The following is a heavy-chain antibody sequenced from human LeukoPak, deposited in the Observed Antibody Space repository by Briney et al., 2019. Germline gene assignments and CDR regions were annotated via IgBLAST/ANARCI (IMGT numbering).Heavy chain of an antibody. J-gene: IGHJ4*02. Sequence: GGSLRLSCGDSGYTFTGYHMNWVRQAPGKGLEWVSTIDVSATDTYYPDSVRGRFTISRDDSKNMLYLQMNSLRGEDTAVYYCARSVRAAGKSPGFDFWGPGSLVTVSP. V-gene: IGHV3-23*05. D-gene: IGHD6-13*01. CDR1: GYTFTGYH. CDR2: IDVSATDT. CDR3: ARSVRAAGKSPGFDF.